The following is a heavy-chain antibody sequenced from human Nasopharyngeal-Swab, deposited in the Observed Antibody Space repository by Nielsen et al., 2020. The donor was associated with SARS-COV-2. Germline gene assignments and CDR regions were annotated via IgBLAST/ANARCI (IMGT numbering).Heavy chain of an antibody. J-gene: IGHJ4*02. V-gene: IGHV3-30*18. CDR3: AKDRGGGYSGYDRFDY. Sequence: GESLKISCSASGFTFSRYGMHWVRQAPGKGLEWVAVISFDGGHKYFAESVKGRFTISRDNSKNTLYLQMNSLGAEDTAVYYCAKDRGGGYSGYDRFDYWGQGTLVTVSS. D-gene: IGHD5-12*01. CDR1: GFTFSRYG. CDR2: ISFDGGHK.